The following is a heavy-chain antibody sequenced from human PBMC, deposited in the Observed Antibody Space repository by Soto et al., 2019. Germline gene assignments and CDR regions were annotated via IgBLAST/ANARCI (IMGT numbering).Heavy chain of an antibody. Sequence: GWSLRLSCAASGFTFSSYWMSWVRQAPGKGLEWVANIKQDGSEKYYVDSVKGRFTISRDNAKNSLYLQMNSLRAEDTAVYYCARMRGPTQTYYFDYWGQGTLVTSP. J-gene: IGHJ4*02. CDR3: ARMRGPTQTYYFDY. CDR1: GFTFSSYW. V-gene: IGHV3-7*01. CDR2: IKQDGSEK.